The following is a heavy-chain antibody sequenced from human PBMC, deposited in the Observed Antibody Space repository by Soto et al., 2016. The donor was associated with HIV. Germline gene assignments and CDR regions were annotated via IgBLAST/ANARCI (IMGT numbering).Heavy chain of an antibody. Sequence: QVQLVQSGAEVKKPGASVNVSCKTSGYTFTSYYMHWVRQAPGQGLEWMGIINPSGGSTGYAQKFQGRVTMTRDTSTNTVYMELSSLRSEDTAVYYCARGPPESYYYDSSGYIDYWGQGTLVTVSS. J-gene: IGHJ4*02. CDR2: INPSGGST. V-gene: IGHV1-46*01. CDR1: GYTFTSYY. CDR3: ARGPPESYYYDSSGYIDY. D-gene: IGHD3-22*01.